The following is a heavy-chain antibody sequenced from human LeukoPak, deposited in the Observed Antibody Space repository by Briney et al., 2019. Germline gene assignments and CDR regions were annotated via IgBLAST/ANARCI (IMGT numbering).Heavy chain of an antibody. CDR2: INSGGSST. V-gene: IGHV3-74*01. CDR1: GFTFSNYW. J-gene: IGHJ4*02. CDR3: ARGTNYGFDY. Sequence: PGGSLRLSCAASGFTFSNYWMHWVRQAPGQGLVWVSVINSGGSSTNYADSVKGRLTISRDNAKNTLYLQMNSLGAEDTAVYYCARGTNYGFDYWGQGTLVTVSS. D-gene: IGHD3-16*01.